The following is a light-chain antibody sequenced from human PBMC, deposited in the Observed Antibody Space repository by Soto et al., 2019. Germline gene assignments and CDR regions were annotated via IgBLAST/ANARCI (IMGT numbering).Light chain of an antibody. CDR2: DVS. V-gene: IGLV2-14*01. CDR3: SSYTSSSTLGV. J-gene: IGLJ1*01. CDR1: SSDVGGYNY. Sequence: ALTQPASVSGSPGQSITISCTGTSSDVGGYNYVSWYQQHPGKAPKLMIYDVSNRPSGVSNRFSGSKSGNTASLTISGLQAEDEADYYCSSYTSSSTLGVFGTGTKVTVL.